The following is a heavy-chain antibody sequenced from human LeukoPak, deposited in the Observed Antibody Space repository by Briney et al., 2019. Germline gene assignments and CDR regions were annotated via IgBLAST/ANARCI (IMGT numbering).Heavy chain of an antibody. V-gene: IGHV3-7*01. J-gene: IGHJ5*02. Sequence: GGSLRLSCAASGFTFSTYWMSWVRQAPGKGLEWVANIKQDGSEKYYLDSVKGRFTISRDNAKNSLYLQMNSLRAEDTAVYFYTRQAAAGIDHWGQGTLVTVSS. CDR3: TRQAAAGIDH. CDR1: GFTFSTYW. CDR2: IKQDGSEK. D-gene: IGHD6-13*01.